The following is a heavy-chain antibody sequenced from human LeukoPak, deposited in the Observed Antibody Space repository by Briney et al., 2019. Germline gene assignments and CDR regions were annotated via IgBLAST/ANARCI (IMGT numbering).Heavy chain of an antibody. V-gene: IGHV5-51*01. CDR2: IHPGDSDT. CDR3: ARLGRNWNDFDY. Sequence: GESLKISCKVSGYIFTSDWIGWVRQVPGKGLEWMGIIHPGDSDTRYSPSFQGQVTFSADKSISTAYLQWSSLKASDTAMYYCARLGRNWNDFDYWGQGTLVTVDS. J-gene: IGHJ4*02. CDR1: GYIFTSDW. D-gene: IGHD1-20*01.